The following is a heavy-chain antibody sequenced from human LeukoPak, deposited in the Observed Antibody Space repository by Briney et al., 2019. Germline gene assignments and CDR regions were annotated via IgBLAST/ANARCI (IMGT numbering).Heavy chain of an antibody. Sequence: GASVKLSCKACGGTFSSYAISWVRQDPGQGLEWMGIINPSGGSTSYAQKFQGRVTMTRDTSTSTVYMELSSLRSEDTAVYYCARDYDYPDYWGQGTLVTVSS. CDR2: INPSGGST. CDR1: GGTFSSYA. D-gene: IGHD5-12*01. J-gene: IGHJ4*02. CDR3: ARDYDYPDY. V-gene: IGHV1-46*01.